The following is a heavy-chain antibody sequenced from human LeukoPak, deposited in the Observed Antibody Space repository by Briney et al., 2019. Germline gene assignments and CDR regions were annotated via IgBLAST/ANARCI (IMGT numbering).Heavy chain of an antibody. CDR1: GFTFSSYG. CDR3: AKAGIAVAGNFDY. D-gene: IGHD6-19*01. V-gene: IGHV3-23*01. CDR2: ISGSGGST. Sequence: PGRSLRLSCAASGFTFSSYGMHWVRQAPGKGLEWVSAISGSGGSTYYADSVKGRFTISRDNSKNTLYLQMNSLRAEDTAVYYCAKAGIAVAGNFDYWGQGTLVTVSS. J-gene: IGHJ4*02.